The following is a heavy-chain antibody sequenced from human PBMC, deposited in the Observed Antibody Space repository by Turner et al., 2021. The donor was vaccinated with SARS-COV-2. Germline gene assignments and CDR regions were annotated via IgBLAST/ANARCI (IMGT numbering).Heavy chain of an antibody. V-gene: IGHV3-23*01. CDR2: MSNGGDFT. J-gene: IGHJ4*02. D-gene: IGHD3-10*01. Sequence: EVQLLESWGGFVPPGGSLRLSCAASGFTFSDYSMTWVRQAPGKGLEWGTIMSNGGDFTYYADSAKGRFTISRDNSKNTLYLKMNSLRAEDTAVYFCAKGTTMVRRLTSYFDYWGRGILVTVSS. CDR1: GFTFSDYS. CDR3: AKGTTMVRRLTSYFDY.